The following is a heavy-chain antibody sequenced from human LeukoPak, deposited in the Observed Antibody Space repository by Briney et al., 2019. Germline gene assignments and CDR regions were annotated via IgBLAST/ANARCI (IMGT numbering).Heavy chain of an antibody. V-gene: IGHV4-61*02. J-gene: IGHJ4*02. CDR3: ARARGAEAIDY. Sequence: PSQTLSLTCTVSGGSISSGSYYWSWIRQPAGKGLEWIGRIYTSGSTNYNPSLKSRVTISVDTSKNQFSLKLSSVTAADTAEYYCARARGAEAIDYWGQGTRLTVSS. CDR2: IYTSGST. D-gene: IGHD6-25*01. CDR1: GGSISSGSYY.